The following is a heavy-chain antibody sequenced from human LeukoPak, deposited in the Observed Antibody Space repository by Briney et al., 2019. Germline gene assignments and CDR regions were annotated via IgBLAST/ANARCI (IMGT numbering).Heavy chain of an antibody. CDR3: AKGIVPGAFDI. Sequence: GGSLRLSCAASGLTFSNYAMSWVRQAPGKGLEWVLDITGSGGNTHYADSVKGRFTISRDISKNTLYLQMTSLRAEDTAVYYCAKGIVPGAFDIWGQGTMVTVSS. J-gene: IGHJ3*02. D-gene: IGHD2-8*01. CDR1: GLTFSNYA. CDR2: ITGSGGNT. V-gene: IGHV3-23*01.